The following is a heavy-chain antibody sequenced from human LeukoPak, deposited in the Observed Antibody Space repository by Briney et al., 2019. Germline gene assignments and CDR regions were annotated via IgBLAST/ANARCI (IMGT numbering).Heavy chain of an antibody. J-gene: IGHJ4*02. D-gene: IGHD1-26*01. V-gene: IGHV3-7*01. CDR3: ARDQTELYSGSYYEFYHFDY. Sequence: PGGSLRLSCAASGFTFSAYWMTWVRQAPGKGLEWVANINEGGNSKYYVDSVRGRFTISRDKTQNSLYLQMNSLRAEDTAVYYCARDQTELYSGSYYEFYHFDYWGQGTLVTVSS. CDR1: GFTFSAYW. CDR2: INEGGNSK.